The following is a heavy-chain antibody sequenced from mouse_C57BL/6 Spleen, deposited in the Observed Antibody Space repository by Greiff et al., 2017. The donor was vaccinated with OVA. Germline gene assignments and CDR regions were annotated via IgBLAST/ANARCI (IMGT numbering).Heavy chain of an antibody. D-gene: IGHD2-5*01. Sequence: EVKVVESGGGLVQPKGSLKLSCAASGFTFNTYAMHWVRQAPGKGLEWVARIRSKSSNYATYYADSVKDRFTISRADSQSMLYLQMNNLKTEDTAVYYGVRGGPYYSNYGAMDYWGQGTSVTVSS. CDR2: IRSKSSNYAT. CDR3: VRGGPYYSNYGAMDY. CDR1: GFTFNTYA. J-gene: IGHJ4*01. V-gene: IGHV10-3*01.